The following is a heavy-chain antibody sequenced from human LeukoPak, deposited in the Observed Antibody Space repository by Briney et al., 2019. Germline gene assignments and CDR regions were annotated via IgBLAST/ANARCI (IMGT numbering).Heavy chain of an antibody. D-gene: IGHD3-16*01. V-gene: IGHV3-23*01. CDR2: ISGSGGST. Sequence: GGSLRLSCVASGFSFSNYAMSWVRQAPGKGLEWVSSISGSGGSTHYVDSVKGRFTISRDKTKNTLYLQMNSLRAEDTALYYCATSPYDSKGGEDYWGQGTLVTVSS. CDR1: GFSFSNYA. CDR3: ATSPYDSKGGEDY. J-gene: IGHJ4*02.